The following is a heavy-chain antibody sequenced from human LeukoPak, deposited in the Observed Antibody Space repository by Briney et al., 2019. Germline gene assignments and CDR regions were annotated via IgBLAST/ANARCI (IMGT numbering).Heavy chain of an antibody. CDR3: ARDQMATMNYFDY. CDR2: ISAYNGNT. CDR1: GYTFTSYG. D-gene: IGHD5-24*01. V-gene: IGHV1-18*01. J-gene: IGHJ4*02. Sequence: ASVNVSCKASGYTFTSYGISWVRQAPRQGLEWMGWISAYNGNTNYAQKLQGRVTMTTDTSTSTAYMELSSLRSEDTAVYYCARDQMATMNYFDYWGQGTLVTVSS.